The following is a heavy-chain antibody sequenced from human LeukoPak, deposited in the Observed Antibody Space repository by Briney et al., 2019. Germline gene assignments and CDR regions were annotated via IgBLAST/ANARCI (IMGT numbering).Heavy chain of an antibody. V-gene: IGHV4-34*01. CDR1: GGSFSGYY. Sequence: PSETLSLTCAVYGGSFSGYYWSWIRQPPGKGLEWIGEINHSGSTNYNPSLKSRVTISVDTSKNQFSLKLSSVTAADTAVYYCARQPAYYYGMDVWGQGTTVTVSS. CDR2: INHSGST. CDR3: ARQPAYYYGMDV. J-gene: IGHJ6*02.